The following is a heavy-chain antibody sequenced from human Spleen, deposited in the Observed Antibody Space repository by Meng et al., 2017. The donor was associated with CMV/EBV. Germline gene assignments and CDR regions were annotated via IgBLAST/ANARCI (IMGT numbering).Heavy chain of an antibody. V-gene: IGHV3-69-1*01. CDR3: ARGIIPDYYFYGMDV. J-gene: IGHJ6*02. Sequence: GGSLRLSCTTSGFIFKNYNMNWVRQAPGKGLEWVSSITGSSTIYYADSVKGRFTISRDNAKNSLYLQMNSLRAEDTAVYYCARGIIPDYYFYGMDVWGQGTTVTVSS. CDR2: ITGSSTI. CDR1: GFIFKNYN. D-gene: IGHD2-2*01.